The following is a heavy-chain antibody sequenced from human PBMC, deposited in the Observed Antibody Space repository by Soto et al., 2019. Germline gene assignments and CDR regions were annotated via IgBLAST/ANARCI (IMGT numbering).Heavy chain of an antibody. Sequence: QVQLVQSGAEEKKPGASVKVSCKASGYTFTSYAMHWVRQAPGQRLEWMGWINAGNGNTKYSQKVKGRVTITRDTSASTAYRELSSLRSEDTAVYYCARAPGGSSSFVDYWGQGTLVTVSS. CDR2: INAGNGNT. J-gene: IGHJ4*02. CDR3: ARAPGGSSSFVDY. D-gene: IGHD6-6*01. CDR1: GYTFTSYA. V-gene: IGHV1-3*05.